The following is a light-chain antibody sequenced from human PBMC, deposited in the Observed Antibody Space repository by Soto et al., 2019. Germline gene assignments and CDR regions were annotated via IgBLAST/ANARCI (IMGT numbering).Light chain of an antibody. CDR3: CSLTTSHTYV. V-gene: IGLV2-14*03. CDR1: SSDVATYNY. CDR2: HVT. J-gene: IGLJ1*01. Sequence: QSVLTQPASVSGSPGQSITISCTGTSSDVATYNYVSWYQQHPGKGPKLMIYHVTYRPSGVSNRYSGSKSGNSASLTISGLQADDEADYYCCSLTTSHTYVFGSGTKVTVL.